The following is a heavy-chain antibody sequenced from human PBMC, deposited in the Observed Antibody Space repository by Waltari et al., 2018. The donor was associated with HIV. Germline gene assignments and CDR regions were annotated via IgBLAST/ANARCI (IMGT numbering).Heavy chain of an antibody. J-gene: IGHJ4*02. CDR2: ISYYGDNK. Sequence: QVQLVESGGGVVQPGRSLRLSCAAPGFTFRRYGMHWVRQAPGKGLEWVTVISYYGDNKYYADSVKGRFTISRDNSKNTLYLQMNSLRPEDTAVYYCARGASGWSPGYWGQGTLVTVSS. V-gene: IGHV3-30*03. CDR3: ARGASGWSPGY. CDR1: GFTFRRYG. D-gene: IGHD6-19*01.